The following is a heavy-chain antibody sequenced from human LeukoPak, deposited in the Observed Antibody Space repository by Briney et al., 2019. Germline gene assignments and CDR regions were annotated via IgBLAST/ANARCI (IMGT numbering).Heavy chain of an antibody. V-gene: IGHV3-74*03. J-gene: IGHJ5*02. Sequence: GGSLRLSCVASGFTFSTFWMHWVRQVPGKGLLWVSRVSGDGSSTKYADSLKGRFTISRDNAKNTLYLRMNSLRAEDTALYYCARDLVLATRPPWFDPWGQGTLVTVSS. CDR1: GFTFSTFW. CDR3: ARDLVLATRPPWFDP. CDR2: VSGDGSST. D-gene: IGHD2-8*02.